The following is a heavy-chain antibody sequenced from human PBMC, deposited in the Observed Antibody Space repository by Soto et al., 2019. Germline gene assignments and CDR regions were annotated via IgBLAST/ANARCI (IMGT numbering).Heavy chain of an antibody. CDR3: AADPSPTAPSRDYYYGMDG. CDR2: IVVGSGNT. V-gene: IGHV1-58*02. D-gene: IGHD4-17*01. J-gene: IGHJ6*02. CDR1: GFTFTSSA. Sequence: QMQLVQSGPEVKKPGTSVKVSCKASGFTFTSSAMQWVRQARGQRLEWIGWIVVGSGNTNYAQKFQERVTITRDMSTSTDYMELSSLRSEDTAVYYFAADPSPTAPSRDYYYGMDGGGQGTTVTV.